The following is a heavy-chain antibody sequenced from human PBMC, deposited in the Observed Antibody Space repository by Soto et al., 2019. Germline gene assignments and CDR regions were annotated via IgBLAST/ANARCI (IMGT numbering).Heavy chain of an antibody. CDR3: ARGGVRGSSFVGYYYYTLDV. V-gene: IGHV3-33*01. Sequence: QVQLVESGGGVVQPGRSLRLSCTASGFTFSTYGMHWVRQAPGKGLEWVTVIWYDGSNKYYADSVNGRFTISRDNSKNTLYLQMNSLRADDTAVYYCARGGVRGSSFVGYYYYTLDVWGQGTTVTVSS. CDR1: GFTFSTYG. J-gene: IGHJ6*02. CDR2: IWYDGSNK. D-gene: IGHD1-26*01.